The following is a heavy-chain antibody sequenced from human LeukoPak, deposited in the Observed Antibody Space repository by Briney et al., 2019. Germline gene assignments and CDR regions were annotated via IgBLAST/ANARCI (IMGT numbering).Heavy chain of an antibody. CDR3: ARGGGSSSWNHYYYMDV. CDR1: GFRVTSNY. V-gene: IGHV3-53*01. D-gene: IGHD2-15*01. CDR2: IYTGGNA. J-gene: IGHJ6*03. Sequence: PGGSLRLSCAASGFRVTSNYMTWVRQAPGKGLEWVSVIYTGGNAFYADSVTGRFTISRDKSKNTLYLQMNSVRAEDTAIYFCARGGGSSSWNHYYYMDVWGKGTTVITSS.